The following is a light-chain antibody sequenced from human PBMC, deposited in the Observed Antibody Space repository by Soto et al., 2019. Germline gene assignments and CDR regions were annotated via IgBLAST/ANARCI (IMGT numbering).Light chain of an antibody. Sequence: QSVLTQPRSVSGSPGQSVTISCTGTSSDVGGYNSVSWYQHHPGKAPKLMIYDVSNRSSGVSSRFSGSKSDNTASLTISGLQAEDEADYYCKSYTSRSTYVFGTGTKVTVL. CDR1: SSDVGGYNS. J-gene: IGLJ1*01. CDR2: DVS. V-gene: IGLV2-14*03. CDR3: KSYTSRSTYV.